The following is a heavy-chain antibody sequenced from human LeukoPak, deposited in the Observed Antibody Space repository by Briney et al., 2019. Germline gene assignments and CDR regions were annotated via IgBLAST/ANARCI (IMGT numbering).Heavy chain of an antibody. CDR1: GFSFNSYA. D-gene: IGHD6-13*01. CDR2: ISGSGGST. CDR3: AKEEAAAGTGP. J-gene: IGHJ5*02. Sequence: GGSLRLSCAASGFSFNSYAMSWVRQAPGKGLEWVSAISGSGGSTYYADSVKGRFTISRDNSKNTLYLQMNSLRAEDTAVYYCAKEEAAAGTGPWGQGTLVTVSS. V-gene: IGHV3-23*01.